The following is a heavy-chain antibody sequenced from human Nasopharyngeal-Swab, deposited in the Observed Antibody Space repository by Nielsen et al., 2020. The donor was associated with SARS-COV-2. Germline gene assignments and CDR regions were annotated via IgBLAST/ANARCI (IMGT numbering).Heavy chain of an antibody. D-gene: IGHD1-26*01. CDR3: ANSGVRGYSGSYSFGY. Sequence: GESLKISCAASGFTFSGYGMHWVRQAPGKGLEWVAVISYDGSNKYYADSVKGRFTISRDNSKNTLYLQMNSLRAEDTAVYYCANSGVRGYSGSYSFGYWGQGTLVTVSS. CDR1: GFTFSGYG. V-gene: IGHV3-30*18. J-gene: IGHJ4*02. CDR2: ISYDGSNK.